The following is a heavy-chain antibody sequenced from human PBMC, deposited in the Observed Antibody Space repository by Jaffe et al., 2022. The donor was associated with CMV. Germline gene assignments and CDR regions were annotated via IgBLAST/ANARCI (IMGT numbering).Heavy chain of an antibody. J-gene: IGHJ6*03. CDR2: IKQDGSEK. V-gene: IGHV3-7*03. CDR3: ARALGYCSGGSCYPLYYYYYYMDV. CDR1: GFTFSSYW. Sequence: EVQLVESGGGLVQPGGSLRLSCAASGFTFSSYWMSWVRQAPGKGLEWVANIKQDGSEKYYVDSVKGRFTISRDNAKNSLYLQMNSLRAEDTAVYYCARALGYCSGGSCYPLYYYYYYMDVWGKGTTVTVSS. D-gene: IGHD2-15*01.